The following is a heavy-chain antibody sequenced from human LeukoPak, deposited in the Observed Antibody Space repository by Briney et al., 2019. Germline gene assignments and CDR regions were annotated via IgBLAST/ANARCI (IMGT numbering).Heavy chain of an antibody. CDR3: ARASSSWYDY. D-gene: IGHD6-13*01. CDR1: GFTFSSYS. Sequence: GGSLRLSCAASGFTFSSYSMNWVRQAPGKGLEWASSISSSSSYIYYADSVKGRFTISRDSAKNSLYLQMNSLRAEDTAVYYCARASSSWYDYWGQGTLVTVSS. CDR2: ISSSSSYI. J-gene: IGHJ4*02. V-gene: IGHV3-21*01.